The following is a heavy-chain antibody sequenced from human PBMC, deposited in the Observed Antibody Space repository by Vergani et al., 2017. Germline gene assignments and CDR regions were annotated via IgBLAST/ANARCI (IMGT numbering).Heavy chain of an antibody. CDR2: IYYSGST. CDR3: ARGDLGITGTLRAFDI. Sequence: QVQLQESGPGLVKPSETLSLTCTVSGGSISSYYWSWIRQPPGKGLAWIGYIYYSGSTNYNPSLKSRFTISVDTSKNQFSLKLSSVTAADTAVYYCARGDLGITGTLRAFDIWGQGTMVTVSS. J-gene: IGHJ3*02. V-gene: IGHV4-59*01. D-gene: IGHD1-20*01. CDR1: GGSISSYY.